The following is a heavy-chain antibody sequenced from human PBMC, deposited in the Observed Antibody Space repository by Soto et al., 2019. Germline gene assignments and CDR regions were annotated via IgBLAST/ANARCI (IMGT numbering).Heavy chain of an antibody. CDR2: MYFSGST. CDR3: ARGSGWYFH. V-gene: IGHV4-59*01. D-gene: IGHD6-19*01. CDR1: GDSISGSS. J-gene: IGHJ4*02. Sequence: SETLSLTCPVSGDSISGSSWSWIRQPPGKGLEWIAYMYFSGSTNYNPSLKSRVTISVDTSKNQFSLKLSSVTAADTAVYYCARGSGWYFHWGQGTLVTVSS.